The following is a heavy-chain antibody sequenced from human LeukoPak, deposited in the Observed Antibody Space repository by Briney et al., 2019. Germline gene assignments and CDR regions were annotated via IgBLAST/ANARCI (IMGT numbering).Heavy chain of an antibody. D-gene: IGHD4-17*01. CDR2: IYYSGST. J-gene: IGHJ4*02. CDR1: RYSISSNDW. CDR3: ARHAFHDYGDSSRPGVY. V-gene: IGHV4-28*01. Sequence: SDTLSLTCAVSRYSISSNDWWGWIRQPPGKGLEWIGYIYYSGSTYYNPSLKSRVTMSVDTSKNQFSLKLSSVTAADTAVYYCARHAFHDYGDSSRPGVYWGQGTLVTVSS.